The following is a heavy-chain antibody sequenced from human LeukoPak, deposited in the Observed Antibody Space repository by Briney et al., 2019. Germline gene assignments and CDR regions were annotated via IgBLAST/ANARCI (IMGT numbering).Heavy chain of an antibody. Sequence: GGSLRLSCAASGFTLSSYGMHWVRQAPGKGLEWVAVIWYDGSNKYYADSVKGRFTISRDNSKNTLYLQMNSLRVEDTAVYYCARRPFDYWGQGTLVTVSS. CDR1: GFTLSSYG. V-gene: IGHV3-33*01. J-gene: IGHJ4*02. CDR2: IWYDGSNK. CDR3: ARRPFDY.